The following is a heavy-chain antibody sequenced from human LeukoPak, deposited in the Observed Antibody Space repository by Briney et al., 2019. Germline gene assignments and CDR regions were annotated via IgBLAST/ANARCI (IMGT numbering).Heavy chain of an antibody. CDR2: IYHSGIT. V-gene: IGHV4-38-2*02. CDR1: DYSISSGYGYY. D-gene: IGHD1-7*01. CDR3: ARGGGTPKGNYYYYMDV. Sequence: SETLSLTCTVSDYSISSGYGYYWGWIRQPPGKGLEWIGNIYHSGITYYNHFNSSLKSRVTISIDTSKNQFSLRLTSVTAADTAVYYCARGGGTPKGNYYYYMDVWGKGTTVTISS. J-gene: IGHJ6*03.